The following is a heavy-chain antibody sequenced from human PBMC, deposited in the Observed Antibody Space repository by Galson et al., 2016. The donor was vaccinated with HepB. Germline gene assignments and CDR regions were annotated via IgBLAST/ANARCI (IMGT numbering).Heavy chain of an antibody. J-gene: IGHJ5*02. Sequence: ETLSLTCTVSGGSMSTYYWSWIRQPPGKGLEWIGYIYYSGSTNYSPSLKSRVTISVDTSKNQFSLKLSSVTAADTAVYYCARDLTMVTTGWFDPWGQEPWSPSPQ. D-gene: IGHD5-18*01. CDR2: IYYSGST. CDR3: ARDLTMVTTGWFDP. CDR1: GGSMSTYY. V-gene: IGHV4-59*01.